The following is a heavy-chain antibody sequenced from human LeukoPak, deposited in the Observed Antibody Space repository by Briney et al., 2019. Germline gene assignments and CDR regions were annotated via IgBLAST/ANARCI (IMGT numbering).Heavy chain of an antibody. CDR3: AREGRKSRGVDIVRKKETGYYYYMDV. CDR2: ISSNGGTI. CDR1: GFTFDTYW. Sequence: GGSLRLSCAASGFTFDTYWMHWVRQAPGKGLVWVSRISSNGGTITYADSVQGRFTISRDNAKNSLYLQMNSLRAEDTAVYYCAREGRKSRGVDIVRKKETGYYYYMDVWGKGTTVTVSS. D-gene: IGHD2-15*01. V-gene: IGHV3-74*01. J-gene: IGHJ6*03.